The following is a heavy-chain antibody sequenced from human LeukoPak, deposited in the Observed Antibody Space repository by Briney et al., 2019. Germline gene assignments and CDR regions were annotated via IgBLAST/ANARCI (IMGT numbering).Heavy chain of an antibody. D-gene: IGHD3-22*01. V-gene: IGHV4-39*07. CDR1: GGSVSTSDYY. CDR3: AVVFDL. J-gene: IGHJ4*02. Sequence: PSETLSLTCTVSGGSVSTSDYYWGWIRQSPVKGLEWIGDVFYTGKTNYNPSVRGRATISIDTSRNQFSLKLTYVTAADSAVYNCAVVFDLWGKGTLVTVPQ. CDR2: VFYTGKT.